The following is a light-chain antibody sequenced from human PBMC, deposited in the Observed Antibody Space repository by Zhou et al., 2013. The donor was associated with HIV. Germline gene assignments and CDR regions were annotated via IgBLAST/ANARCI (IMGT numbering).Light chain of an antibody. CDR1: QSISNY. V-gene: IGKV1-39*01. J-gene: IGKJ2*03. CDR2: AAS. CDR3: QQSYSTPYS. Sequence: DIQMTQSPSSLSASVGDRVTITCRASQSISNYLNWYQQKQGEAPKLLIYAASSLQSGVPSRFSGSGAGTDFTLTISSLQPEDFATYYCQQSYSTPYSFGQGTKLEIK.